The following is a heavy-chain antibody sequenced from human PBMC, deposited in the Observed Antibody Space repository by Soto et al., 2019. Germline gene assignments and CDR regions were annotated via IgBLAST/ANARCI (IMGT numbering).Heavy chain of an antibody. CDR3: ARDPRFGETYDY. J-gene: IGHJ4*02. CDR2: INGDGSST. CDR1: GFTFSSHW. V-gene: IGHV3-74*01. D-gene: IGHD3-10*01. Sequence: EVQLVESGGTLVQPGGSLRLSCAVSGFTFSSHWMHWVRQAPGKGLVWVSRINGDGSSTTYADSVKGRFTISRDNAKKTLYLQMNSLRAEDTAVYYCARDPRFGETYDYWGQGTLVTVSS.